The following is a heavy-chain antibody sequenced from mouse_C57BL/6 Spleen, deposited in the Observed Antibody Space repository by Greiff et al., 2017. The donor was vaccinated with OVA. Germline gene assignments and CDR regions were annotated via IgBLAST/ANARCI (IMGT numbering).Heavy chain of an antibody. D-gene: IGHD1-1*01. CDR2: ISYDGSN. Sequence: EVKLMESGPGLVKPSQSLSLTCSVTGYSITSGYYWNWIRQFPGNKLEWMGYISYDGSNNYNPSLKNRISITRDTSKNQFFLKLNSVTTEDTATYYCARGHYYGSSWFAYWGQGTLVTVSA. V-gene: IGHV3-6*01. CDR1: GYSITSGYY. CDR3: ARGHYYGSSWFAY. J-gene: IGHJ3*01.